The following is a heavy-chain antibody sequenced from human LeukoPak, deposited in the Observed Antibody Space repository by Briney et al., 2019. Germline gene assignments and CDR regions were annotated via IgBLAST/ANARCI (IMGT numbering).Heavy chain of an antibody. Sequence: ASVKVSCKASGYTFTGYYMHWVRQAPGQGLEWMGWINPNSGGTNYAQKFQGRVTMTRDTSISTAYMELSRLRSDDTAVYYCARDLAVAGHIWFDPWGQGTLVTVSS. CDR3: ARDLAVAGHIWFDP. D-gene: IGHD6-19*01. CDR2: INPNSGGT. CDR1: GYTFTGYY. J-gene: IGHJ5*02. V-gene: IGHV1-2*02.